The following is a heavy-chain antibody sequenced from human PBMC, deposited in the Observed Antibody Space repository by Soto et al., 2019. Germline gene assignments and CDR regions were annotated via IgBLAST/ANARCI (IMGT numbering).Heavy chain of an antibody. V-gene: IGHV3-23*01. Sequence: GSLRLRCGVSGLTFSGYAMSWVRQATGKGLEWVSAISGSGGSTYYADSVKGRFTISRDNSKNTLYLQMNSLRAEDTVVYYCAKDREVAATLLMYSYGMDVWGQGTTVTVSS. CDR3: AKDREVAATLLMYSYGMDV. D-gene: IGHD2-15*01. CDR2: ISGSGGST. J-gene: IGHJ6*02. CDR1: GLTFSGYA.